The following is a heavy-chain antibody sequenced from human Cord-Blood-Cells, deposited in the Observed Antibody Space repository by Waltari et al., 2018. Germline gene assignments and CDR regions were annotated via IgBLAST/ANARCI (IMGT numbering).Heavy chain of an antibody. V-gene: IGHV4-34*01. CDR3: ARSSSIAARGWDY. Sequence: QVQLQQWGAGLLKPSETLSLTCAVYGGSSSGYYWSWIRQPPGKGLEWIGEINHSGSTNYNPSLKSRVTISVDTSKNQFSLKLSSVTAADTAVYYCARSSSIAARGWDYWGQGTLVTVSS. CDR1: GGSSSGYY. D-gene: IGHD6-6*01. J-gene: IGHJ4*02. CDR2: INHSGST.